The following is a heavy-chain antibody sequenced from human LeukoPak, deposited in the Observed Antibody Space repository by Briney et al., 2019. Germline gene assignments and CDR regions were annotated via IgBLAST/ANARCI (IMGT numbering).Heavy chain of an antibody. Sequence: PGGSLRLSCAASGFTFDDYAMNWVRQAPGKGLEWVSSISSSSSYIYYADSEKGRFSISRDNAKKSLYLQMNILRAEDTAVYYCARNGIVGAGYYFDYWGQGTLVTVSS. V-gene: IGHV3-21*01. CDR3: ARNGIVGAGYYFDY. D-gene: IGHD1-26*01. CDR1: GFTFDDYA. CDR2: ISSSSSYI. J-gene: IGHJ4*02.